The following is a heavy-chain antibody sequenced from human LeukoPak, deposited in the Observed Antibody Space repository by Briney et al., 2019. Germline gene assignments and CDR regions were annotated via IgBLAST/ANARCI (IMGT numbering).Heavy chain of an antibody. D-gene: IGHD2-15*01. CDR2: IDPSDSYT. CDR3: ASRYCSGGSCYSTGYGMDV. CDR1: GYSFTSYW. J-gene: IGHJ6*02. Sequence: GESLKISCKGSGYSFTSYWISWVRQMPGKGLEWMGRIDPSDSYTNYSPSFQGHVTISADKSISTAYLQWSSLKASDTAMYYCASRYCSGGSCYSTGYGMDVWGQGTTVTVSS. V-gene: IGHV5-10-1*01.